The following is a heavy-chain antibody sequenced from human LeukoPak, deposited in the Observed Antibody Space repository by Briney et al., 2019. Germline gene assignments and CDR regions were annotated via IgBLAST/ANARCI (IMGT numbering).Heavy chain of an antibody. J-gene: IGHJ4*02. CDR1: GFTFGGYA. Sequence: PGGSLRLSCSASGFTFGGYAMHWVRQAPGKGLEFVSAISSNGGSTYYADSVKGRFTISRDNSKNTLYLQMNSLRAEDTAVYYCARDIPKSYGSGKTLDYWGQGTLVTVSS. V-gene: IGHV3-64*04. CDR2: ISSNGGST. D-gene: IGHD3-10*01. CDR3: ARDIPKSYGSGKTLDY.